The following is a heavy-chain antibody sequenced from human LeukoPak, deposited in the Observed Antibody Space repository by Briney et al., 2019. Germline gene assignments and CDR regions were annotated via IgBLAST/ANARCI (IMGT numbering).Heavy chain of an antibody. CDR2: ISGSGANT. J-gene: IGHJ6*03. D-gene: IGHD3-16*01. CDR3: AKGEGYYYYYMDV. Sequence: GGSLRLSCAASGFTFSTYAMSWVRQAPGKGLEWVSTISGSGANTYYADSVRGRFTISRDNSKNTLYLQMNSLRAEDTAVYYCAKGEGYYYYYMDVWGKGTTVTVSS. CDR1: GFTFSTYA. V-gene: IGHV3-23*01.